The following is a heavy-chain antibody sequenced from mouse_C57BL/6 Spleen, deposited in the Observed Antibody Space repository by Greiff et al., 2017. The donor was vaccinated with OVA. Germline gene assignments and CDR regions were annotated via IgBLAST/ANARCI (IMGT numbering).Heavy chain of an antibody. D-gene: IGHD1-1*01. CDR1: GYTFTSYW. J-gene: IGHJ4*01. CDR2: INPSSGYT. CDR3: ARITTVVRGAMDY. Sequence: VQLQQSGAELAQPGASVKLSCKASGYTFTSYWMHWVKQRPGQGLEWIGYINPSSGYTKYSQKFKDKSTLTADKSSSTAYMQLSSLTYEDSAVDYCARITTVVRGAMDYWGQGTSVTVSS. V-gene: IGHV1-7*01.